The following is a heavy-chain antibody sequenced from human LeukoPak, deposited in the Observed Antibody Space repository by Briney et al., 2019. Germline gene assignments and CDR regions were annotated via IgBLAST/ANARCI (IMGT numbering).Heavy chain of an antibody. Sequence: PSETLSLTCTVSGGSISSYYWSWIRQPPGKGLEWIGYIYYSGSTNYNPSLKSRVTISVDTSKNQFSLKLSSVTAADTAVYYCARHSRYCSGGSCYLRHYYYGMDVWGQGTTVTVSS. D-gene: IGHD2-15*01. V-gene: IGHV4-59*08. CDR2: IYYSGST. J-gene: IGHJ6*02. CDR1: GGSISSYY. CDR3: ARHSRYCSGGSCYLRHYYYGMDV.